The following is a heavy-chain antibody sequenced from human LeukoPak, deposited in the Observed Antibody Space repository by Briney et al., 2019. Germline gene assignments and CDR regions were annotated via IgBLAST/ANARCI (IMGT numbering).Heavy chain of an antibody. Sequence: SETLSLTCTVSGASIRSGSYYWGWIRQPPGKGLEWIGSFHHCETNHYNPTLNGRVTIYADTSMDQFSLTRHSVTAADTAIYYCARLVRSGPSEPFDYWGQGTLVIVSS. CDR1: GASIRSGSYY. J-gene: IGHJ4*02. V-gene: IGHV4-39*01. CDR3: ARLVRSGPSEPFDY. D-gene: IGHD4-23*01. CDR2: FHHCETN.